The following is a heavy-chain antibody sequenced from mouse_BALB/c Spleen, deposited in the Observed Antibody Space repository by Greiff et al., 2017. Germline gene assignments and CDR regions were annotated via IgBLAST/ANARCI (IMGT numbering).Heavy chain of an antibody. Sequence: EVQLVETGGGLVQPKGSLKLSCAASGFTFNTNAMNWVRQAPGKGLEWVARIRSKSNNYATYYADSVKDRFTISRDDSQSMLYLQMNNLKTEDTAMYYCVRESEGLRRFAYWGQGTLVTVSA. J-gene: IGHJ3*01. CDR2: IRSKSNNYAT. D-gene: IGHD2-4*01. V-gene: IGHV10S3*01. CDR3: VRESEGLRRFAY. CDR1: GFTFNTNA.